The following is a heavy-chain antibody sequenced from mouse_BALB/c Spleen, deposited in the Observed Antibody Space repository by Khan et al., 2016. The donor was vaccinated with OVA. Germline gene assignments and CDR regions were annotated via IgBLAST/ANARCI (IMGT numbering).Heavy chain of an antibody. Sequence: QVQLKQSGPGLVQPSQSLSITCTVSGFSLTNYSVHWVRQSPGKGLEWLGVIWSAGSTDYNAAFISRLTISKDNSRSQVFFKMNSLQPNDTAIYYRDIRGCDNCRGALFDYWGQGTLVTVSA. CDR1: GFSLTNYS. J-gene: IGHJ3*01. CDR3: DIRGCDNCRGALFDY. D-gene: IGHD1-3*01. CDR2: IWSAGST. V-gene: IGHV2-2*02.